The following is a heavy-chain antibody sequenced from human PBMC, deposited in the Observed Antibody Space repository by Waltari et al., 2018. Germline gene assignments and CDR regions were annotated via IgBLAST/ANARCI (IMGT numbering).Heavy chain of an antibody. V-gene: IGHV1-24*01. J-gene: IGHJ6*02. D-gene: IGHD3-3*01. CDR1: GYTLTELS. Sequence: QVQLVQSGAEVKKPGASVKVSCKVSGYTLTELSMHWVRQAPGNGLEWMGGFDPEDGETIYAQKFQGRVTMTEDTSTDTAYMELSSLRSEDTAVYYCATDTITIFGVNYYYGMDVWGQGTTVTVSS. CDR2: FDPEDGET. CDR3: ATDTITIFGVNYYYGMDV.